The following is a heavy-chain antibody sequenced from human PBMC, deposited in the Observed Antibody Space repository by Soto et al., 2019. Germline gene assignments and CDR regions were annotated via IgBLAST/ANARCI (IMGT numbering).Heavy chain of an antibody. CDR3: ARANWYSEY. CDR2: IYYTGST. J-gene: IGHJ4*02. Sequence: QVHLQESGPGLVKPSETLSLTCTVSGGSINNHYWSWIRQPPGKGLEWIGYIYYTGSTNYNPSPKSRVTMSVDTSKNRDSLNLTSLTAADTAIYYCARANWYSEYWGQGTLVTASS. CDR1: GGSINNHY. V-gene: IGHV4-59*11. D-gene: IGHD7-27*01.